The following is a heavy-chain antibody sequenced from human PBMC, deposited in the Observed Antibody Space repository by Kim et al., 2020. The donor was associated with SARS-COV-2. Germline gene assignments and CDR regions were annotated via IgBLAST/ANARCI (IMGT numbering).Heavy chain of an antibody. CDR1: GGSFSGYY. Sequence: SETLSLTCAVYGGSFSGYYWSWIRQPPGKGLEWIGEINHSGSTNYNPSLNSRVTISVDTSKNQFSLKLSSVTAADTAVYYCASWGTGGYRSTDVWGQGTTVTVSS. CDR2: INHSGST. J-gene: IGHJ6*02. D-gene: IGHD5-12*01. CDR3: ASWGTGGYRSTDV. V-gene: IGHV4-34*01.